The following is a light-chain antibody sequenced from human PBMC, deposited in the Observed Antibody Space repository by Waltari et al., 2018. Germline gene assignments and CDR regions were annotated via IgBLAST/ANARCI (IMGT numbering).Light chain of an antibody. CDR2: EIS. J-gene: IGLJ1*01. CDR3: CSFAGYGIYV. CDR1: NSNVDILHL. Sequence: QSALTQPASVSGSPGQSITISCTAVNSNVDILHLVSWYQHHPGRNPRLLIYEISQRPSGISKRFSGSKSGNTASLTISGLQPEDEADYFCCSFAGYGIYVFGSGTHVSVL. V-gene: IGLV2-23*02.